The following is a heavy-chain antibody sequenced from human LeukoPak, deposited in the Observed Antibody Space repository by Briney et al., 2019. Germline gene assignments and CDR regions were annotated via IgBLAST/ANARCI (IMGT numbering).Heavy chain of an antibody. J-gene: IGHJ4*02. CDR2: INTDGSST. Sequence: GGSLRLSCAASGFTFSTYWMSWVRQAPGKGLVWVSRINTDGSSTSYADSVKGRFTISRDNAMNTLYLQMNSLRAADTAVYYCARGAYGDYHFDYWGQGTLVTVSS. CDR1: GFTFSTYW. V-gene: IGHV3-74*01. CDR3: ARGAYGDYHFDY. D-gene: IGHD4-17*01.